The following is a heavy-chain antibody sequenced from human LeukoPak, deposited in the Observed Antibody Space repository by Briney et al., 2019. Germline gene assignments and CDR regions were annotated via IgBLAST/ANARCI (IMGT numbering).Heavy chain of an antibody. Sequence: GASVKVSCKASGYTFTSYDINWVRQATGQGLEWMGWMNPNSGNTGYAQKFQGRVTITRNTSISTAYMELSSLRSEDTAVYYCARGITIFGVVSAFFDYWGQGTLVTVS. V-gene: IGHV1-8*03. CDR2: MNPNSGNT. D-gene: IGHD3-3*01. CDR3: ARGITIFGVVSAFFDY. CDR1: GYTFTSYD. J-gene: IGHJ4*02.